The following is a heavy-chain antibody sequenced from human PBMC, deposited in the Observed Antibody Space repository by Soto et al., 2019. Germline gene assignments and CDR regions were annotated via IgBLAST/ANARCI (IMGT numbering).Heavy chain of an antibody. CDR2: ISSKTDGRTT. J-gene: IGHJ6*03. Sequence: GGSLRLSCTTSGFTFGDYALIWVRQAPGKEREWVGYISSKTDGRTTDYAAPVKGRFTISRDDSKNTLYLQMNSLKTEDTAVYYCTPQSVRIGYCSGGSCYPGDYGDYGDYYYYMDVWGKGTTVTVSS. CDR3: TPQSVRIGYCSGGSCYPGDYGDYGDYYYYMDV. CDR1: GFTFGDYA. D-gene: IGHD2-15*01. V-gene: IGHV3-15*01.